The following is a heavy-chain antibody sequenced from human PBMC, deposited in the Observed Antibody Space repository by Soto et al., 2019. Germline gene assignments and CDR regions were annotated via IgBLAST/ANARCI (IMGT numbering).Heavy chain of an antibody. V-gene: IGHV4-34*01. CDR3: ARGRLHLGELSYNYLDF. J-gene: IGHJ4*02. CDR1: GGSFSGYF. D-gene: IGHD3-16*02. CDR2: INHSGST. Sequence: SETLSLTCAVYGGSFSGYFWSWIRQSPGMGLEWIGEINHSGSTNYIPSLKSRVTISVDTSKNQFSLKLSSVTAADTAVYYCARGRLHLGELSYNYLDFWGQGTLVTVSS.